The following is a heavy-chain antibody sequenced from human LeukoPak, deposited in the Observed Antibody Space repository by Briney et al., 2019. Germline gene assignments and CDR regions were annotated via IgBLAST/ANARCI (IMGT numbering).Heavy chain of an antibody. Sequence: ASVKVSCKASGYTFTSYGISWVRQAPGQGLEWMGWISAYNGNTNYAQKLQGRVTMTTDTSTSTAYMELRRLRSDDTAVYYCARDRVQGGASGYYIGKNDYWGQGTLVTVSS. J-gene: IGHJ4*02. D-gene: IGHD3-22*01. CDR1: GYTFTSYG. V-gene: IGHV1-18*01. CDR3: ARDRVQGGASGYYIGKNDY. CDR2: ISAYNGNT.